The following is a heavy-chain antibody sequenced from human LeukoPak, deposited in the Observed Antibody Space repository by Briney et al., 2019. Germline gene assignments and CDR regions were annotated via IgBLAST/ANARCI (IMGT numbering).Heavy chain of an antibody. V-gene: IGHV4-39*06. CDR3: ARRGGPTYYDSSMGFDP. CDR2: LYYSGST. CDR1: GGSISSSSYY. Sequence: SETLSLTCTVSGGSISSSSYYWGWIRQPPGKGLEWIGSLYYSGSTYYNPSLKSRVTISVDTSKNQFPLKLSSVTAADTAVYYCARRGGPTYYDSSMGFDPWGQGTLVTVSS. D-gene: IGHD3-22*01. J-gene: IGHJ5*02.